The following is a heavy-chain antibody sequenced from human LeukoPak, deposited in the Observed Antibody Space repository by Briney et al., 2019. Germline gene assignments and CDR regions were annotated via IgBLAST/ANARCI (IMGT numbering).Heavy chain of an antibody. CDR3: ARHSVPSSSSTSCYHYYYYGMDV. D-gene: IGHD2-2*01. V-gene: IGHV5-51*01. CDR1: GYRFTGSW. Sequence: GGSLEISCKGSGYRFTGSWIGGGRQMPGKGLEGMGIVYPGESDTRYSPSFQGQVTISADTSINTPYLQWSSLRASATAMNYCARHSVPSSSSTSCYHYYYYGMDVWGQGTTVTVSS. J-gene: IGHJ6*02. CDR2: VYPGESDT.